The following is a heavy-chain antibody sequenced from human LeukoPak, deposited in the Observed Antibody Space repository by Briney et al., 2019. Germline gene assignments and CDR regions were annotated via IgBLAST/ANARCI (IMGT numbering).Heavy chain of an antibody. Sequence: KASETLSLTCAIYGGSFSHYYWSWIRQPPGKGLEWVGEIHPSGSTSFNPSLESRVSISKDTSKNQFSLKLTSVTAADTAVYYCSRGSDESKTGDYWGQGTQVTVSS. CDR3: SRGSDESKTGDY. D-gene: IGHD6-25*01. CDR1: GGSFSHYY. CDR2: IHPSGST. V-gene: IGHV4-34*01. J-gene: IGHJ4*02.